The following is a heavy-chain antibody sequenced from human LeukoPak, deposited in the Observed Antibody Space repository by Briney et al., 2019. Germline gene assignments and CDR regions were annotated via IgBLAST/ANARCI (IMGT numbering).Heavy chain of an antibody. J-gene: IGHJ4*02. CDR3: ARVKVRYYYDSSGYYYDDY. Sequence: ASVKVSCKASGYTFTSYGISWVRQATGQGLEWMGWISAYNGNTNYAQKLQGRVTMTTDTITSTVYMEQRSLRSDDTAVYYCARVKVRYYYDSSGYYYDDYWGQGTLVTVSS. V-gene: IGHV1-18*01. D-gene: IGHD3-22*01. CDR2: ISAYNGNT. CDR1: GYTFTSYG.